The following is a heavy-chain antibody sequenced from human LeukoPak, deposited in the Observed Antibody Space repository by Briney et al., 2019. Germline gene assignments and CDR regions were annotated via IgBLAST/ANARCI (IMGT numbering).Heavy chain of an antibody. Sequence: DSVKVSCKASGYTFTSYYMHWVRQAPGQGLEWMGIINPTGGSTSYAQKFQGRVTMTRDTSTSTVYMELSSLRSEDTAVYYCARDRGYCSSTSCSYYFYGMDVWGQGTTVTVSS. V-gene: IGHV1-46*01. D-gene: IGHD2-2*01. J-gene: IGHJ6*02. CDR3: ARDRGYCSSTSCSYYFYGMDV. CDR1: GYTFTSYY. CDR2: INPTGGST.